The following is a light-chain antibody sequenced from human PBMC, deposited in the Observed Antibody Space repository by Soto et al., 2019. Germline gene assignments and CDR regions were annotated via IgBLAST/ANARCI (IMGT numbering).Light chain of an antibody. CDR2: AAS. CDR3: QQYYSYPRT. V-gene: IGKV1-8*01. J-gene: IGKJ1*01. CDR1: QGISSY. Sequence: AIPMTQAPSSFSASTGNRVTITCRASQGISSYLAWYQQKPGKAPKLLIYAASTLQSGVPSRFSGSGSGTDFTLTISCLQSEDFATYYCQQYYSYPRTFGQGTKVDIK.